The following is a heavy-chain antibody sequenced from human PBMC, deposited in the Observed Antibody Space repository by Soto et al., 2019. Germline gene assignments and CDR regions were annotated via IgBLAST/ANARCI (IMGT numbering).Heavy chain of an antibody. CDR3: EVRPGYSTGGDY. J-gene: IGHJ4*02. CDR1: GFTFSSYT. Sequence: GGSLRLSCAASGFTFSSYTMTWVRQAPGKGPVWVSSISDNGESTKYADSVRGRFTISRDNAKNTVYLQISNLRVEDTAMYYCEVRPGYSTGGDYWGRGTLVTVSS. D-gene: IGHD2-15*01. CDR2: ISDNGEST. V-gene: IGHV3-23*01.